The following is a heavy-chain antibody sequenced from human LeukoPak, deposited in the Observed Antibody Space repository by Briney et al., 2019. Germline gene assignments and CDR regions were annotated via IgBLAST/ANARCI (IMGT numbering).Heavy chain of an antibody. D-gene: IGHD6-13*01. CDR2: INPNSGGT. CDR1: GYTFTGYY. V-gene: IGHV1-2*02. CDR3: ARARGYGSSWYVFDY. J-gene: IGHJ4*02. Sequence: ASVKVSCKASGYTFTGYYMHWVRQAPGQGLEWMGWINPNSGGTYYAQKFQGRVTMTRDTSISTAYMELSRLRSDDTAVYYCARARGYGSSWYVFDYWGQGTLVTVSS.